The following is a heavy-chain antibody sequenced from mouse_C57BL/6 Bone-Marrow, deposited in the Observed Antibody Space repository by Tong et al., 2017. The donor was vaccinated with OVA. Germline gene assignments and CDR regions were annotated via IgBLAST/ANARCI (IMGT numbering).Heavy chain of an antibody. CDR1: GFSLTSYG. V-gene: IGHV2-9*01. D-gene: IGHD1-1*01. CDR2: IWGGGST. J-gene: IGHJ4*01. CDR3: AKHEPVVNYARDY. Sequence: VQLQESGPGLVAPSQSLSITCTVSGFSLTSYGVDWVRQPPGKGLEWLGVIWGGGSTNYNSALISRLSISKDNSKSQVVLKMNSLQTDDAAMYYCAKHEPVVNYARDYWGQGTSVTVSS.